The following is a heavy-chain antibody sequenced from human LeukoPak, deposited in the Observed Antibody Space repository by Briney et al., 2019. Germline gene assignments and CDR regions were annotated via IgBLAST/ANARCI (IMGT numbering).Heavy chain of an antibody. Sequence: SETLSLTCTVSDDSIIAYYRGWIRQPPGKGLEWIGYIHNSGTSTYNLSLKSRVTISADTSENQFSLKLNSMTTADTAVYYCTRGAGWLIDYWGQGILVTVSS. CDR3: TRGAGWLIDY. CDR1: DDSIIAYY. CDR2: IHNSGTS. D-gene: IGHD3-16*01. J-gene: IGHJ4*02. V-gene: IGHV4-59*01.